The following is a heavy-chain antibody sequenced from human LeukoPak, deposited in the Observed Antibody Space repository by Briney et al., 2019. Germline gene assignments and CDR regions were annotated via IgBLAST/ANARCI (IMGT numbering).Heavy chain of an antibody. CDR3: ARSRYYFDY. Sequence: QPGGSLRLSCAASGFTFSSYSMNWVRQAPGKGLEWVAVIWYDGAKKYYADSVKGRFTISRDDAENSLYLQMNSLRAEDTAVYYCARSRYYFDYWGQGTLVTVSS. J-gene: IGHJ4*02. CDR2: IWYDGAKK. V-gene: IGHV3-33*08. CDR1: GFTFSSYS.